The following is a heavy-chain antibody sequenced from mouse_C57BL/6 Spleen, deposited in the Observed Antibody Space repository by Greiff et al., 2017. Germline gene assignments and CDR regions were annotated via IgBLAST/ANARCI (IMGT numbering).Heavy chain of an antibody. Sequence: VQLQQSGPGLVQPSQSLSITCTVSGFSLTSYGVHWVRQPPGKGLEWLGVIWSGRSTDYNAAFISRLSISKDNSKSQVFFKMNSLQADDTAIYYCAKRGDYGSSHYAMDYWGQGTSVTVSS. J-gene: IGHJ4*01. CDR3: AKRGDYGSSHYAMDY. V-gene: IGHV2-4*01. CDR1: GFSLTSYG. CDR2: IWSGRST. D-gene: IGHD1-1*01.